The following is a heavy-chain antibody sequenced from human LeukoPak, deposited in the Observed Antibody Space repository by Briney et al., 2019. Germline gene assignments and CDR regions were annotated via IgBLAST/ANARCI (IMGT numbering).Heavy chain of an antibody. J-gene: IGHJ4*02. CDR3: ASSIAAAGTLLDY. CDR2: IYSGGST. Sequence: GGSLRLSCAASGFTVSSNYMSWVRQAPGKGLEWVSVIYSGGSTYYADSVKGRFTISRDNSKNTLYLQMNSLRAEDTAVYYCASSIAAAGTLLDYWGQGTLVTVSS. V-gene: IGHV3-53*01. CDR1: GFTVSSNY. D-gene: IGHD6-13*01.